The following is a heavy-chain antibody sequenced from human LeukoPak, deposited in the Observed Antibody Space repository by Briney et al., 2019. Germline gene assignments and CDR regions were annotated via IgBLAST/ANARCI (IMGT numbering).Heavy chain of an antibody. J-gene: IGHJ4*02. D-gene: IGHD3-22*01. CDR2: IIPIFGTA. CDR1: GGTFSSYA. Sequence: GSSVKVSCKASGGTFSSYAISWVRQAPGQGLEWMGGIIPIFGTANYAQKFQGRVTITADESTSTAYMELSSLRSEDTAVYYCARASYEYYYDSSGFFDYWGQGTLVTVSS. V-gene: IGHV1-69*01. CDR3: ARASYEYYYDSSGFFDY.